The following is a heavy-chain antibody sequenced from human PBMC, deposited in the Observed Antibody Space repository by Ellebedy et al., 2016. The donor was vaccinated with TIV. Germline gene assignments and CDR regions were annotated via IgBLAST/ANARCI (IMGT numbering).Heavy chain of an antibody. V-gene: IGHV4-59*12. J-gene: IGHJ5*02. D-gene: IGHD3-9*01. CDR3: ARVPYDILTGDNWFDP. CDR1: GGSMNSYY. Sequence: MPSETLSLTCTVSGGSMNSYYWSRIRQPPGKGLEWIGHLYYTGSTNYNPSLKSRVTISADTSKNQLSLTLSSVTAADTAVDYCARVPYDILTGDNWFDPWGQGTLVTVSS. CDR2: LYYTGST.